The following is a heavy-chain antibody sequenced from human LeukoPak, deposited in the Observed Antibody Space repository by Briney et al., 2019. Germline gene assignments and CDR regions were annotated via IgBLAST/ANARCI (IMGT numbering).Heavy chain of an antibody. V-gene: IGHV4-30-4*02. D-gene: IGHD2-2*02. CDR2: IYYSGTT. CDR3: ASAISIPAWAFDL. J-gene: IGHJ3*01. CDR1: GDSINSGDYF. Sequence: SETLSLTCTVSGDSINSGDYFWSWIRQPPGKGLEWIGYIYYSGTTYYNPSLKSRVTLSLDTSKNKFSLKLTSVTAADTAMYYCASAISIPAWAFDLWGQGTVVTVSS.